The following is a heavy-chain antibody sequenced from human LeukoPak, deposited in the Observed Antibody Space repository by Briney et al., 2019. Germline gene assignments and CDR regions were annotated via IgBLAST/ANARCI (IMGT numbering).Heavy chain of an antibody. D-gene: IGHD3-10*01. CDR2: ISSSGSYI. CDR3: ASGRLEYGDYAIGSGI. J-gene: IGHJ3*02. V-gene: IGHV3-21*01. Sequence: GGSLRLSCAASGFNVITNYVSWVRQAPGKGLEWVSSISSSGSYIFYADSVRGRFTISRDNAQNSLYLQMNSLGAEDTAVYYCASGRLEYGDYAIGSGIWGQGTMVTVSS. CDR1: GFNVITNY.